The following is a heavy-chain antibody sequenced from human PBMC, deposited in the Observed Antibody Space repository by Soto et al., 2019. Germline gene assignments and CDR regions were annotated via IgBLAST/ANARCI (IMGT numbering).Heavy chain of an antibody. Sequence: GASVKVSCKASGYTFTSYGISWVRQAPGQGLERMGWISAYNGNTNYAQKLQGRVTMTTDTSTSTAYMELRSLRSDDTAVYYCATTTGAYYDFWSGHPDAFDIWGQGTMVTVSS. D-gene: IGHD3-3*01. J-gene: IGHJ3*02. CDR1: GYTFTSYG. CDR3: ATTTGAYYDFWSGHPDAFDI. CDR2: ISAYNGNT. V-gene: IGHV1-18*01.